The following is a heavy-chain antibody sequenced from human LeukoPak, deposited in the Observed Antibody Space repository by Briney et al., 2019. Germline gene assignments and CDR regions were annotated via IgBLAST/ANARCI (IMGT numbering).Heavy chain of an antibody. D-gene: IGHD1-26*01. Sequence: PSETLSLTCTVSGGSFSSSSHYWGWIRQPPGKGLEWIATMSYTGNTYYNPSVKSRVTISVDTSKNQFSLKLNSVTAADTAVYFCARHEGNYYTPFDYWGQGTLVTVSS. J-gene: IGHJ4*02. CDR3: ARHEGNYYTPFDY. CDR2: MSYTGNT. CDR1: GGSFSSSSHY. V-gene: IGHV4-39*01.